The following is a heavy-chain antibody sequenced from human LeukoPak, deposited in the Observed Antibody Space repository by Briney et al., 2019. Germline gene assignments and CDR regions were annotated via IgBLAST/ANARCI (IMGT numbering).Heavy chain of an antibody. D-gene: IGHD3-10*01. CDR3: AREAVIRGIIITNFDY. Sequence: ASVKVSCKAPGYTFTSYDINWVRQAPGQGLEWMGWINPNSGDTNYAQKFQGRVTMTRATSISTAYMELSRLSFDDTAVYYCAREAVIRGIIITNFDYWGQGTLVTVSS. CDR2: INPNSGDT. V-gene: IGHV1-2*02. J-gene: IGHJ4*02. CDR1: GYTFTSYD.